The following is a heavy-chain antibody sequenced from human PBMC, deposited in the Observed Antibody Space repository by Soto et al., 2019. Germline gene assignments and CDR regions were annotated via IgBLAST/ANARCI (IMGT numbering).Heavy chain of an antibody. V-gene: IGHV4-59*08. CDR2: MYYSGST. CDR1: GGSISGHY. Sequence: QVQLQESGPGLVKPSETLSLSCSVSGGSISGHYWSWVRQTPGKGLEWIGYMYYSGSTNYNPSLKSRVTISVDTSKNHFSPRLTSVTAADTAVYYCARGLYYDLIWNYYYMDVWGKGTTVTVSS. D-gene: IGHD3-16*01. J-gene: IGHJ6*03. CDR3: ARGLYYDLIWNYYYMDV.